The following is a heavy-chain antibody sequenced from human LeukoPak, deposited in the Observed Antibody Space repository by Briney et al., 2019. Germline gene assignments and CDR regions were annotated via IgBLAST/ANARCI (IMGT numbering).Heavy chain of an antibody. CDR1: GYTFTSYD. J-gene: IGHJ4*02. Sequence: ASVKVSCKASGYTFTSYDINWVRQATGQGLEWMGWMNPNSGNTGYAQKFQGRVTITADESTSTAYMELSSLRSEDTAVYYCARAGDYYDSSGYYRTDYWGQGTLVTVSS. CDR2: MNPNSGNT. V-gene: IGHV1-8*03. D-gene: IGHD3-22*01. CDR3: ARAGDYYDSSGYYRTDY.